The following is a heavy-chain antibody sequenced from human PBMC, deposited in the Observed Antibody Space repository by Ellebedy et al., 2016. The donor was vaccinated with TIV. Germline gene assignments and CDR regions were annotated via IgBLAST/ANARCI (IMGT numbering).Heavy chain of an antibody. CDR2: ISWNSGSI. CDR1: GFTFDDYA. J-gene: IGHJ4*02. CDR3: AKDSKGVGGSSSWYDG. V-gene: IGHV3-9*01. D-gene: IGHD6-13*01. Sequence: GGSLRLXXAASGFTFDDYAMHWVRQAPGKGLEWVSGISWNSGSIGYADSVKGRFTISRDNAKNSLYLQMNSLRAEDTALYYCAKDSKGVGGSSSWYDGWGQGTLVTVSS.